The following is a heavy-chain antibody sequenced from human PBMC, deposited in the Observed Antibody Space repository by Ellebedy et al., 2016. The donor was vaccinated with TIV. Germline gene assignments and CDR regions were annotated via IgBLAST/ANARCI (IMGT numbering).Heavy chain of an antibody. CDR1: GFTFSSYG. CDR2: ISYDGSNR. V-gene: IGHV3-30*18. Sequence: GESLKISCAASGFTFSSYGMHWVRQAPGKGLEWVAVISYDGSNRYYADSVKGRFTISRDNSKNTLYLQMNSLRAEDTAVYYCAKMGSNWNYETLAHWGQGTLVTVSS. D-gene: IGHD1-7*01. CDR3: AKMGSNWNYETLAH. J-gene: IGHJ4*02.